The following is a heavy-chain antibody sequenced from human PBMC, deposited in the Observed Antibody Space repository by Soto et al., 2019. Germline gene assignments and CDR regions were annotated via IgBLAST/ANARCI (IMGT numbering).Heavy chain of an antibody. D-gene: IGHD6-19*01. J-gene: IGHJ6*02. CDR1: GGSFGSFY. CDR3: ARLGGQFSSGCYFRHGMEV. CDR2: ISYSGLT. Sequence: QVQLQESGPGLVKPSETLSLTCTVSGGSFGSFYWSWIRQTPGKGLEWIGYISYSGLTNYNPSLKSRATMSIDTSKNQFSLGLTSVTAADTAVFYCARLGGQFSSGCYFRHGMEVWCQGTRVTVSS. V-gene: IGHV4-59*08.